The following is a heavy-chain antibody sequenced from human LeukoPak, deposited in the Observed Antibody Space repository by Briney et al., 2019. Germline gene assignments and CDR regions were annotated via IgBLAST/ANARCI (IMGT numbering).Heavy chain of an antibody. D-gene: IGHD3-22*01. CDR1: GGSISSYY. V-gene: IGHV4-59*08. CDR3: ATYPSVDRLRPLDNWFDP. J-gene: IGHJ5*02. Sequence: PSETLSLTCTVSGGSISSYYWSWIRQPPGKGLEWIGYIYYSGSTNYNPSLKSRVTISVDTSKNQFSLKLSSVTAADTAVYYCATYPSVDRLRPLDNWFDPWGQGTLVTVSS. CDR2: IYYSGST.